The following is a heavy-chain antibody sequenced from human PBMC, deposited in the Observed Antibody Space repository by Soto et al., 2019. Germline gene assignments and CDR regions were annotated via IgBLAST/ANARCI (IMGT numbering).Heavy chain of an antibody. D-gene: IGHD4-17*01. J-gene: IGHJ3*02. CDR1: GFTFSSYG. Sequence: GSLRLSCAASGFTFSSYGMHWVRQAPGKGLEWVAVISYDGSNKYYADSVKGRFTISRDNSKNTLYLQMNSLRVEDTAVYYCAKDLEVTTLPETFDIWGQGTMVTVSS. V-gene: IGHV3-30*18. CDR3: AKDLEVTTLPETFDI. CDR2: ISYDGSNK.